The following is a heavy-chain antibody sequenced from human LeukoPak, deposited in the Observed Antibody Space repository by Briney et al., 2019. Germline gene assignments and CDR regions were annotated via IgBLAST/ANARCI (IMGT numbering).Heavy chain of an antibody. CDR2: ISSSGSTI. CDR1: GFTFSNYD. D-gene: IGHD6-13*01. J-gene: IGHJ4*02. CDR3: ARLYTSSWYLEEF. V-gene: IGHV3-48*03. Sequence: GGSLRLSCAASGFTFSNYDMNWLRQAPGKGLEWVSYISSSGSTIYYADSVKGRFTISRDNAKNSLYLQMNSLRAEDTAVYYCARLYTSSWYLEEFWGQGTLVTVSS.